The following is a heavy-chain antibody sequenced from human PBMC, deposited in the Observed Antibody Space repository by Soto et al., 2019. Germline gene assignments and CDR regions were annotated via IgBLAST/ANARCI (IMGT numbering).Heavy chain of an antibody. CDR1: GFSLSSSGVS. CDR2: IYGSDDE. D-gene: IGHD2-2*01. Sequence: QITLEESGPTLVKPTQTLTLTCTFSGFSLSSSGVSVGWIRQPPEKALEWLALIYGSDDERYNPSLKRRLSITKDTSKSQVVLTMTNMDPVDTATYYCAHRRPLDILVVSAAWGYFDYWGQGTLVSVSS. V-gene: IGHV2-5*01. CDR3: AHRRPLDILVVSAAWGYFDY. J-gene: IGHJ4*03.